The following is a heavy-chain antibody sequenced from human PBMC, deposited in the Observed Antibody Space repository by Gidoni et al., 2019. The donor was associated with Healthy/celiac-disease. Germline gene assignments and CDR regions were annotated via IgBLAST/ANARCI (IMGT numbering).Heavy chain of an antibody. CDR3: ARGAHSQGNYFDY. J-gene: IGHJ4*02. CDR2: IDSGGST. V-gene: IGHV3-53*01. CDR1: GFTVSSNY. D-gene: IGHD5-18*01. Sequence: EVQLVESGGGLIQPGGSLRLSCAASGFTVSSNYMSWVRQAPGKGLEWVSVIDSGGSTYYADSVKGRFTISRDNSKNTLDLQMNSLRAEDTAVYYCARGAHSQGNYFDYWGQGTLVTVSS.